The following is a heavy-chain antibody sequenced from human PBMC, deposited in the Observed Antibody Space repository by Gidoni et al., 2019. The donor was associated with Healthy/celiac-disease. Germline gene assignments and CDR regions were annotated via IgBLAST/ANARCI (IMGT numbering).Heavy chain of an antibody. CDR2: ISCNSGSI. Sequence: EVQLVESGGGLVTPGRSLRLSCAAAGFTFDDYALHWVRQAPGQGVEWVSGISCNSGSIGYADSVKCRFTISRDNAKNSLYLQMNSLRAEDTALYYCAKSGIVVVVAAYFDYWGQGTLVTVSS. CDR3: AKSGIVVVVAAYFDY. D-gene: IGHD2-15*01. CDR1: GFTFDDYA. V-gene: IGHV3-9*01. J-gene: IGHJ4*02.